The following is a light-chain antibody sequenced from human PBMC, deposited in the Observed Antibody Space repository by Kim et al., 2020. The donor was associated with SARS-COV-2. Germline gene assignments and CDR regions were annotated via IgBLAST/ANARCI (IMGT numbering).Light chain of an antibody. CDR1: QSVSSSY. CDR2: SAS. V-gene: IGKV3-20*01. CDR3: QQYGSSPRT. J-gene: IGKJ1*01. Sequence: EIVLTQSPGTLSLCPGERATLSCRASQSVSSSYLAWYQQKPGQAPRLLIYSASSRATGIPDRFSGSGSGTDFTLTISRLEPEDFAVYYCQQYGSSPRTFGQGTKVDIK.